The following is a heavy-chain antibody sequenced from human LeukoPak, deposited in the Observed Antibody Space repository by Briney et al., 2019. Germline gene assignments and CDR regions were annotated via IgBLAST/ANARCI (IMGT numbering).Heavy chain of an antibody. Sequence: AGGSLRLSCAASGFTFDDYAMHWVRQVPGKGLEWVSLISGDGDSTSYADSVQGRFTISRDNSENSLHLQMNSLSTEDTALYYCAKDIYQITVVREVTVYHYYGMDVWGQGTTVTVSS. D-gene: IGHD3-10*01. CDR1: GFTFDDYA. J-gene: IGHJ6*02. CDR2: ISGDGDST. CDR3: AKDIYQITVVREVTVYHYYGMDV. V-gene: IGHV3-43*02.